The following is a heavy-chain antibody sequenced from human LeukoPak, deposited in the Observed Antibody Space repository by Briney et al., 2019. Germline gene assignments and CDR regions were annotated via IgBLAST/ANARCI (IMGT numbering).Heavy chain of an antibody. CDR2: IYSGGST. V-gene: IGHV3-53*01. CDR3: ARDPGSGWYDY. J-gene: IGHJ4*02. Sequence: GGSLRLSCAASGFTFSSYWMSWVRQAPGKGLEWVSVIYSGGSTYYADSVKGRFTISRDNSKNTLCLQMNSLRAEDTAVYYCARDPGSGWYDYWGQGTLVTVSS. CDR1: GFTFSSYW. D-gene: IGHD6-19*01.